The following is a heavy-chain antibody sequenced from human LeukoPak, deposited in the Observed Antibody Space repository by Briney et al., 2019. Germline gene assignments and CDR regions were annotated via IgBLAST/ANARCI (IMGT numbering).Heavy chain of an antibody. CDR2: FDPEDGET. V-gene: IGHV1-24*01. J-gene: IGHJ1*01. CDR3: ATVGYCSSTSCYTSFQH. D-gene: IGHD2-2*02. CDR1: GYTLTELS. Sequence: ASVKVSCKVSGYTLTELSMHWVRQAPGKGLEWMGGFDPEDGETIYAQKFQGRVTMTEDTSTDTAYMELGSLRSEDTAVYYCATVGYCSSTSCYTSFQHWGQGTLVTVSS.